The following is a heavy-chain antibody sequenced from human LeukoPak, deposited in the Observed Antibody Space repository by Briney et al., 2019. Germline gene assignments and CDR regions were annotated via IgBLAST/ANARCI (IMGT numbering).Heavy chain of an antibody. CDR1: GVNFPIYD. V-gene: IGHV3-23*01. CDR3: ARSRGHDY. D-gene: IGHD3/OR15-3a*01. J-gene: IGHJ4*02. CDR2: VISDGTT. Sequence: PGGSLRHSREASGVNFPIYDMSWLRHAPGKGLQWVSIVISDGTTYYADSVKGRFTISRDNSKNTVYLQMNSLGADDTAVYYCARSRGHDYWGQGTLVTVSS.